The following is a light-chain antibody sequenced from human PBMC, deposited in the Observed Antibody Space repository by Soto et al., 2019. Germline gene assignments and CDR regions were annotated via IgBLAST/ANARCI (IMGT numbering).Light chain of an antibody. CDR1: QSVRNN. CDR3: QERSKWPMVT. J-gene: IGKJ3*01. CDR2: DAS. Sequence: EIVLTQSPGTLSLSPGERATLSCRASQSVRNNLVWFQQKPGQAPRLLIYDASSRATGIPARFSGSGSGTDFTLTISSLEPEDFAVYYCQERSKWPMVTFGPGTKVD. V-gene: IGKV3-11*01.